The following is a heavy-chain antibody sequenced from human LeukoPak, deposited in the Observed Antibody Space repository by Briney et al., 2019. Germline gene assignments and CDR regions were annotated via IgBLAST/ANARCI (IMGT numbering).Heavy chain of an antibody. V-gene: IGHV4-39*07. Sequence: SETLSLTCTVSGGSISSSSYYWGWIRQPPGKGLEWIGSIYYSGSTYYNPSLKSRVTISVDTSKNQFSLKLSSVTAADTAVYYCARDNDYGDYWGQGTLVTVPS. CDR1: GGSISSSSYY. D-gene: IGHD2-8*01. J-gene: IGHJ4*02. CDR3: ARDNDYGDY. CDR2: IYYSGST.